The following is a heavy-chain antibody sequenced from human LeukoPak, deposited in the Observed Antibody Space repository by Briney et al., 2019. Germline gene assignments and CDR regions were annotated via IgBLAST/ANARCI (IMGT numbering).Heavy chain of an antibody. D-gene: IGHD6-13*01. CDR2: ISGAGGSS. J-gene: IGHJ4*02. CDR1: GFAFSSSS. CDR3: TKDDSSSWYDYFFDY. V-gene: IGHV3-23*01. Sequence: PGGSLRLSCATSGFAFSSSSMSWVRQAPGKGLERVSTISGAGGSSWYAESVKGRFSISRDNSMNSVSLQMSSLRVEDTAIYYCTKDDSSSWYDYFFDYWGQGTLVTVSS.